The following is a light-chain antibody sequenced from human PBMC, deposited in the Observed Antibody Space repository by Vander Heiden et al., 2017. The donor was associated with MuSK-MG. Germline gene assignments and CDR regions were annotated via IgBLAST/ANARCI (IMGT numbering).Light chain of an antibody. CDR1: QGISSY. V-gene: IGKV1-8*01. CDR3: QQDDSYPLHT. CDR2: AAS. Sequence: AIRMPQSLSSFSASTGDRVTITCLVSQGISSYLAWYKQKPGKAPKLLIYAASTLQRWVPSRLSGSGYGKDFTLTISCRQTEDFAAYYFQQDDSYPLHTFGQGTKMXIK. J-gene: IGKJ2*01.